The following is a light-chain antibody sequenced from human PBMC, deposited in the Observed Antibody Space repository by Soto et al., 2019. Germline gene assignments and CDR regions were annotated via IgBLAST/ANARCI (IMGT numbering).Light chain of an antibody. Sequence: EIVLTQSPGTLSLSPGETATLSCRASQSVSSSYLAWYQQKPGQAPRLLIYAASSRATGIPDRFSGSGSGIDFTFIISRLEPVDFAVYYCQQYGSSPITFGQGTRLEIK. CDR3: QQYGSSPIT. J-gene: IGKJ5*01. CDR1: QSVSSSY. V-gene: IGKV3-20*01. CDR2: AAS.